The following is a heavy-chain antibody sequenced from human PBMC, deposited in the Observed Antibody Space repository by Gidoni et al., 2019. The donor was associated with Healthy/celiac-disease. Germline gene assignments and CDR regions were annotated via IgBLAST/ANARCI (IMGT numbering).Heavy chain of an antibody. CDR2: INHSGST. CDR1: GGSFSGYY. Sequence: QVQLQQWGAGLLKPSETLSLTCAVYGGSFSGYYWSWIRQPPGKGLEWIGEINHSGSTNYNPSLKSRVTISVDTSKNQFSLKLSSVTAADTAVYYCARGQGIRFLEWHFNWFDPWGQGTLVTVSS. CDR3: ARGQGIRFLEWHFNWFDP. J-gene: IGHJ5*02. D-gene: IGHD3-3*01. V-gene: IGHV4-34*01.